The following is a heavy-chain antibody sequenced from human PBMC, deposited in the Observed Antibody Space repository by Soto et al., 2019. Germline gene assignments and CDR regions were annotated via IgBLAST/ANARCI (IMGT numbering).Heavy chain of an antibody. D-gene: IGHD6-19*01. CDR2: IRSKAYGGTT. CDR3: TRRPGYSSGVNWFDP. CDR1: GFTFGDYA. J-gene: IGHJ5*02. V-gene: IGHV3-49*03. Sequence: PGGSLRLSCTASGFTFGDYAMSWFRQAPGKGLEWVGFIRSKAYGGTTEYAASVKGRFTISRDDSKSIAYLQMNSLKTEDTAVYYCTRRPGYSSGVNWFDPWGQGTLVTVSS.